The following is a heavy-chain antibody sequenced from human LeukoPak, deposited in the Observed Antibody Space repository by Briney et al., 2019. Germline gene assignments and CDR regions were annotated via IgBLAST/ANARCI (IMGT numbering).Heavy chain of an antibody. CDR1: GFTFSSKW. Sequence: GGSLRLSCAASGFTFSSKWMSWVRQAPGKGLEWVGNIQPDGSEGYPVDSVKGRFTTSRDNAKSSLYLQMNSLRAEDTAVYYCGRGHWGLDYWGQGALVTVSS. CDR2: IQPDGSEG. D-gene: IGHD7-27*01. V-gene: IGHV3-7*01. J-gene: IGHJ4*02. CDR3: GRGHWGLDY.